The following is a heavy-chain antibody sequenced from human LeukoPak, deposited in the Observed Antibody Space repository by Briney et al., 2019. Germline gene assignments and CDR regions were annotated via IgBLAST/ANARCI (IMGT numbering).Heavy chain of an antibody. J-gene: IGHJ4*02. CDR3: ARGPDGDVDY. D-gene: IGHD4-17*01. Sequence: APVKASCKASGYTFTGYYMHWVRQAPGQGLGWMGWINPNSGGTNYAQKFQGRVTMTRDTSISTAYMELSRLRSDDTAVYYCARGPDGDVDYWGQGTLVTVSS. CDR2: INPNSGGT. V-gene: IGHV1-2*02. CDR1: GYTFTGYY.